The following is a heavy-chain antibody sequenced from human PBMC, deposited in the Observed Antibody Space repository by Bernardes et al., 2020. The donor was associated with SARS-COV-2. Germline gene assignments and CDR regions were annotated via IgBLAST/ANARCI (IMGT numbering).Heavy chain of an antibody. J-gene: IGHJ4*02. Sequence: SETLYLICTVCGGSIIIGSYYWRWLLQPAGKGLEWVGQIYPGGATHYNPSLESRVTMLLDTSENQFSLKFASVTAADTATYYCARDKWDYYDSGRTPFDYWGQGTLVAVSS. CDR3: ARDKWDYYDSGRTPFDY. CDR2: IYPGGAT. D-gene: IGHD3-10*01. CDR1: GGSIIIGSYY. V-gene: IGHV4-61*09.